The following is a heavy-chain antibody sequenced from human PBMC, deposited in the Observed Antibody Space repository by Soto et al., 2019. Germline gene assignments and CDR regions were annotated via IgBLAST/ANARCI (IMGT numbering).Heavy chain of an antibody. CDR1: GFTFSSYG. Sequence: GGSLRLSCAASGFTFSSYGMHWVRQAPGKGLEWVAVIWYDGSNKYYADSVKGRFTISRDNSKNTLYLQMNSLRAEDTAVYYCARALDGVATTPYYSYGMDVWGQGTTVTVSS. CDR3: ARALDGVATTPYYSYGMDV. J-gene: IGHJ6*02. V-gene: IGHV3-33*01. CDR2: IWYDGSNK. D-gene: IGHD5-12*01.